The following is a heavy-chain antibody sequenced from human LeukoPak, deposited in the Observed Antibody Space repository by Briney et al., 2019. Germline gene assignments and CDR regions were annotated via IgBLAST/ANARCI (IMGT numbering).Heavy chain of an antibody. CDR1: GFTFSNFA. CDR2: TSNDGSNK. V-gene: IGHV3-30*18. J-gene: IGHJ6*02. CDR3: AKPSGYFHGMDV. Sequence: PGGSLRLSCTASGFTFSNFAMHWVRQAPGKGLEWVAFTSNDGSNKYYEDSVKGRLTISRDNSQNTLFLQMNSLRAEDTAVYYCAKPSGYFHGMDVWGQGTTVTVSS. D-gene: IGHD1-1*01.